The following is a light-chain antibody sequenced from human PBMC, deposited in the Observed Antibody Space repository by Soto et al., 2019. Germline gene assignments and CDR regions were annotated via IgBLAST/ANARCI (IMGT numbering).Light chain of an antibody. CDR1: SSNIGAGSD. Sequence: QSVLTQPPSVSGAPGQRVTISCTGSSSNIGAGSDVHWYQHLPGTAPKLLIYGNSNRPSGVPDRFSGSKFGTSASLAITGLQAEDEADYYCQSYDMSLNNHVFGTGTKVTVL. CDR2: GNS. J-gene: IGLJ1*01. V-gene: IGLV1-40*01. CDR3: QSYDMSLNNHV.